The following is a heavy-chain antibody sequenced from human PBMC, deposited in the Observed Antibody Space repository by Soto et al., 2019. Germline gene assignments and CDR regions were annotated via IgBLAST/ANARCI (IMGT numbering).Heavy chain of an antibody. V-gene: IGHV3-74*01. CDR3: SRDNWNSN. D-gene: IGHD1-20*01. CDR2: INSDGSST. Sequence: EVQLVESGGGLVQPGGSLRLSCAASGFTFSTYWMHWVSQAPGKGLVWVSRINSDGSSTNYADSVKGRFAILRDNAKNTLYLQRNSLRAEDTSVYYCSRDNWNSNWGQGTLVTVSS. J-gene: IGHJ4*02. CDR1: GFTFSTYW.